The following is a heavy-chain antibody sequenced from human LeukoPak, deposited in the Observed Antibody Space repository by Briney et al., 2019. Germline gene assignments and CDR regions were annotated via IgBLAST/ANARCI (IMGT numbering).Heavy chain of an antibody. Sequence: SETLSLTCTVSGGSINSNSHYWDWLRQPPGKGLEFIGSIYYSGSTYYNPSLKSRVTISVDTSKNQFSLKLSSVTAADTAVYYCARGEIAVAGPFDYWGQGTLVTVSS. J-gene: IGHJ4*02. CDR3: ARGEIAVAGPFDY. D-gene: IGHD6-19*01. V-gene: IGHV4-39*07. CDR1: GGSINSNSHY. CDR2: IYYSGST.